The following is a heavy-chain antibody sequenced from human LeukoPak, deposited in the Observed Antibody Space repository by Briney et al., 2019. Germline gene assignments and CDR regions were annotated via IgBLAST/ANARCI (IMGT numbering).Heavy chain of an antibody. V-gene: IGHV4-30-4*08. CDR1: GGSISSGDYY. D-gene: IGHD1-26*01. J-gene: IGHJ4*02. Sequence: PSQTLSLXCTVSGGSISSGDYYWSWIRQPPGKGLEWIGYIYYSGSTYYNPSLKSRVTISVDTSKNQFSLKLSSVTAADTAVYYCARSNIVGATSPFDYWGQGTLVTVSS. CDR2: IYYSGST. CDR3: ARSNIVGATSPFDY.